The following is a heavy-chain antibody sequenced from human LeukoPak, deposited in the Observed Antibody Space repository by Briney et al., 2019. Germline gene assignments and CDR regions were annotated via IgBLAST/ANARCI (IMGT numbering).Heavy chain of an antibody. D-gene: IGHD1-20*01. V-gene: IGHV4-59*01. CDR2: IYYSGST. CDR1: GGSISSYY. J-gene: IGHJ3*02. Sequence: SETLSLTCTVSGGSISSYYWSWIRQPPGKGLEWIGYIYYSGSTNYNPSLKSRVTISVDTSKNQFSLKLSSVTAADTAVYYCARGYNWNDVPAFDIWGQGTMVTVSS. CDR3: ARGYNWNDVPAFDI.